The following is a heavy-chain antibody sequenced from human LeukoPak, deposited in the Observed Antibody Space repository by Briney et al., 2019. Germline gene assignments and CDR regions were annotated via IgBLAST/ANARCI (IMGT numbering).Heavy chain of an antibody. Sequence: PGGSLRLSCSASGFTFSRYPMHWVRQAPGKGLEYVSAISGNGGSTYYADSVKGRFTISRDNSKNTQYLQMSSLRTEDTAIYYCVKAQYDFWSGLDYWGQGTLVTVSS. CDR1: GFTFSRYP. CDR2: ISGNGGST. D-gene: IGHD3-3*01. J-gene: IGHJ4*02. V-gene: IGHV3-64D*09. CDR3: VKAQYDFWSGLDY.